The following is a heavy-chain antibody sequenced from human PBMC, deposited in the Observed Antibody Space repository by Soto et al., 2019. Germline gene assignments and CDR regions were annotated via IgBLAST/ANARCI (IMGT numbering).Heavy chain of an antibody. CDR1: GGSISSYY. J-gene: IGHJ6*03. Sequence: PSETLSLTCTVSGGSISSYYWSWIRQPPGKGLEWIGYIYYSGSTNYNPSLKSRVTISVDTSKNQFSLKLSSVTAADTAVYYCARDLAYYDFWSGYYAPSYMDVWGKGTTVTVSS. D-gene: IGHD3-3*01. CDR3: ARDLAYYDFWSGYYAPSYMDV. CDR2: IYYSGST. V-gene: IGHV4-59*01.